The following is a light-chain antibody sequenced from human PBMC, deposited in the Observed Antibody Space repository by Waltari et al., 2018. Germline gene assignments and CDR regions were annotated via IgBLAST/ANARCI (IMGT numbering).Light chain of an antibody. CDR3: QQSYSAPHS. J-gene: IGKJ4*01. CDR1: QTISTN. V-gene: IGKV1-39*01. CDR2: AAT. Sequence: DIQMTQSPSSLSASLGDRVTITCRASQTISTNLNWYQHRPGKVPKLLIYAATFLQSGVPSRFSGSGSGTDFTLTIRSLQPEDFVFYFCQQSYSAPHSFGGGTKVDVK.